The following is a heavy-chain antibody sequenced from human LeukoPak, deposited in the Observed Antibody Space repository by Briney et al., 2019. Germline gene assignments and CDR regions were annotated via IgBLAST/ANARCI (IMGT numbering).Heavy chain of an antibody. CDR1: GFMFSNYW. Sequence: PGGSLRLSCAASGFMFSNYWMSWVRQAPGKGLEWVANIKQDGREEYYVDSLKGRFTISRDNAKNSLYLQMNSLRVEDTGTYYCIRGSSSYWGQGTLVTV. J-gene: IGHJ4*02. V-gene: IGHV3-7*04. CDR3: IRGSSSY. CDR2: IKQDGREE.